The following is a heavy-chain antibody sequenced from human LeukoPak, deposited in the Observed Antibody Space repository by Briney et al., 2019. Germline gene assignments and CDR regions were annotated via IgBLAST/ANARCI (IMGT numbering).Heavy chain of an antibody. V-gene: IGHV3-21*01. D-gene: IGHD4-17*01. J-gene: IGHJ6*02. CDR2: ISSSSGYI. CDR1: GFTFSSYS. CDR3: ASSDGDYELSYYYYYGMDV. Sequence: KPGGSLRLSCAASGFTFSSYSMNWVRQAPGKGLEWVSSISSSSGYIYYADSVKGRFTISRDNAKNSLYLQMNSLRAEDTAVYYCASSDGDYELSYYYYYGMDVWGQGTTVTVSS.